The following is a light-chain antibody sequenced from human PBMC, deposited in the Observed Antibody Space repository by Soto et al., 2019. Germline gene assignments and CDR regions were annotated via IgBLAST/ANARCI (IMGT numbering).Light chain of an antibody. CDR3: AAWDDSLSVLL. J-gene: IGLJ2*01. CDR2: RNN. Sequence: QSVLTQPPSASGTPGQRVTISCSGSSSNIGSNYVYWYQQLPGTAPKLLIYRNNQRPSAVPDRFSGSKSGTSASLAISGLRSGDEADYYCAAWDDSLSVLLFGGGTKLTVL. CDR1: SSNIGSNY. V-gene: IGLV1-47*01.